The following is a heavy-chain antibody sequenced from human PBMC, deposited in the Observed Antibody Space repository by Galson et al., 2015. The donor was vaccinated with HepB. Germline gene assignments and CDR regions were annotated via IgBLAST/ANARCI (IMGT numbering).Heavy chain of an antibody. CDR2: ISSSSSTI. CDR3: AREELWFGELSNYFDY. V-gene: IGHV3-48*02. D-gene: IGHD3-10*01. J-gene: IGHJ4*02. Sequence: SLRLSCAASGFTFSSYSMNWVRQAPGKGLEWVSYISSSSSTIYYADSVKGRFTISRDNAKNSLYLQMNSLRDEDTAVYYCAREELWFGELSNYFDYWGQGTLVTVSA. CDR1: GFTFSSYS.